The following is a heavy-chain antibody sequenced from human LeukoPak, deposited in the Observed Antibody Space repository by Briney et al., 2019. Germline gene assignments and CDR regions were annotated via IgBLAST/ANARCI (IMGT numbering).Heavy chain of an antibody. D-gene: IGHD3/OR15-3a*01. V-gene: IGHV3-48*04. Sequence: PGGSLRLSCAVSGFTITSWSMNWVRQAPGKGVAWLSYISSGGSPIYYADSVKGRFTISRDDAKNLVYLQMNSLRAEDTAVYYCTYLRTPYYNDKWVDPWGQGALVTVSS. CDR2: ISSGGSPI. CDR1: GFTITSWS. CDR3: TYLRTPYYNDKWVDP. J-gene: IGHJ5*02.